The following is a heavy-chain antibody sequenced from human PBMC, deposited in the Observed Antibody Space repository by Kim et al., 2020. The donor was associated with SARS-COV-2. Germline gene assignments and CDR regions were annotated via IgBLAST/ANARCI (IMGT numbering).Heavy chain of an antibody. D-gene: IGHD4-17*01. V-gene: IGHV3-30*18. CDR3: AKDRASVDGDYYVYGMDV. J-gene: IGHJ6*02. Sequence: GGSLRLSCAASGFTFSTYAIHWVRQTPGKGLQWVAVISSEGTTKYYAESVKGRFTLSRDNARNTVSLQMNSLGADDTAIYFCAKDRASVDGDYYVYGMDVGGPGTTLTVSS. CDR2: ISSEGTTK. CDR1: GFTFSTYA.